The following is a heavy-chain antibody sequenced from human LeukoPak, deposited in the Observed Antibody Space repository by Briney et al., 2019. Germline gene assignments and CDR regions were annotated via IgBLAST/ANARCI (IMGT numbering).Heavy chain of an antibody. D-gene: IGHD5-12*01. CDR2: FRYDGDHE. V-gene: IGHV3-30*02. CDR3: ASPPTGFDWGPFDY. J-gene: IGHJ4*02. CDR1: GFTFNKYV. Sequence: GGSLRLSCAASGFTFNKYVIHWVRQPPGKGLEWVAVFRYDGDHEYYADSVKGRFTFSRNNSKNTLLLQMNRLRAEHTAVYYCASPPTGFDWGPFDYWGQGTLVTVSS.